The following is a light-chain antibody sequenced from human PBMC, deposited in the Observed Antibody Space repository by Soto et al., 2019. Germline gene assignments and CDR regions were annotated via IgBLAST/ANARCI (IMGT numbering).Light chain of an antibody. J-gene: IGKJ4*01. CDR2: GAS. Sequence: IVLTQTQGPLSLSPGERAILSWRASQSVSSSYLAWYQQKPGQAPRLLIYGASSRATGIPDRFSGSGSGTDFTLTISRLEPEDFAVYYCQQYGSSPSALTFGGGTKVDIK. CDR1: QSVSSSY. CDR3: QQYGSSPSALT. V-gene: IGKV3-20*01.